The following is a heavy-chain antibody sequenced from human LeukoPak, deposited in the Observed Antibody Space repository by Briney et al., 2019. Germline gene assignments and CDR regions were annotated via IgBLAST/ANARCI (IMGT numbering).Heavy chain of an antibody. CDR1: GYTFTSYY. CDR3: ARDEYYDSSGYKGLNAFDI. D-gene: IGHD3-22*01. CDR2: INPSGGST. Sequence: ASVKVSCKASGYTFTSYYMHWVRQAPGQGLEWMGIINPSGGSTSYAQKFQGRVTMTRDTSTSTVYMELSSLRSEDTAVYYCARDEYYDSSGYKGLNAFDIWGQGTMVTVSS. J-gene: IGHJ3*02. V-gene: IGHV1-46*01.